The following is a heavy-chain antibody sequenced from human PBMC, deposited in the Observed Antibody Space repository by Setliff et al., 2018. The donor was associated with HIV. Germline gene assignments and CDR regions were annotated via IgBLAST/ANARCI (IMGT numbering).Heavy chain of an antibody. J-gene: IGHJ6*03. Sequence: GAGVQDSCKASGYTFTSYAMHWVRQAPGQRLEWMGWINAGNGNTKYSQKFQGRVTITRDTSESTAYMALSRQRSEDTAVYYCARDGALFRLEWSPGYMDVWGKGTTVTVSS. D-gene: IGHD3-3*01. V-gene: IGHV1-3*01. CDR3: ARDGALFRLEWSPGYMDV. CDR1: GYTFTSYA. CDR2: INAGNGNT.